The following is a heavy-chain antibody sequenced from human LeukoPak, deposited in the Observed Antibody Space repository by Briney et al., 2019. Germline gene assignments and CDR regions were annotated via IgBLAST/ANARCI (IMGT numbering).Heavy chain of an antibody. CDR1: GFTVSSNY. V-gene: IGHV3-30*02. CDR2: IRYDGSNK. CDR3: AKLNQPGHDYSYFDY. D-gene: IGHD4-11*01. J-gene: IGHJ4*02. Sequence: GGSLRLSCAASGFTVSSNYMSWVRQAPGKGLEWVAFIRYDGSNKYYADSVMGRFTISRDNSKNTLYLQMNSLRAEDTAVYYCAKLNQPGHDYSYFDYWGQGTLVTVSS.